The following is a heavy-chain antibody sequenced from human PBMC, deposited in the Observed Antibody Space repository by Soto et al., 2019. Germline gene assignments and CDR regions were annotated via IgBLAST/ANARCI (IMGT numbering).Heavy chain of an antibody. CDR2: ISSNSAYI. J-gene: IGHJ5*02. CDR1: GFTFRSFT. Sequence: PGGPIRLSCAASGFTFRSFTMNWVRKAQGKGLEWVSTISSNSAYIYYTDALRGRFTISRDNAKNSLHLQMNSLRAEDTAVYYCTRDASRDSSARGWFDPWGPGTLVTVSS. V-gene: IGHV3-21*01. D-gene: IGHD6-13*01. CDR3: TRDASRDSSARGWFDP.